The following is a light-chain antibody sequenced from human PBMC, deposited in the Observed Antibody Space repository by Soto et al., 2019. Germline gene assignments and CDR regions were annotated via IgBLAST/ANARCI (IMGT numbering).Light chain of an antibody. CDR3: AAWDGSLNVDV. Sequence: QSVLTQPPSASGTPGQRVTISCSGSSSSIGSNSVNWYQQLPRTAPKVLIYTNNQRPSGVPDRFSGSKTGTSASLAISGLQSEDEADSNSAAWDGSLNVDVFGTGTKLTVL. CDR2: TNN. CDR1: SSSIGSNS. V-gene: IGLV1-44*01. J-gene: IGLJ1*01.